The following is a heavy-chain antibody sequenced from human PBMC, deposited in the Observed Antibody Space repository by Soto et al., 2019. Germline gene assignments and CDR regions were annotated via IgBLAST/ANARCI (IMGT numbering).Heavy chain of an antibody. Sequence: ASVKVSCKASGYTFTIYAMHCVRQAPGQRLEWMGWINAGNGNTKYSQKFQGRVTITRDTSASTAYMELSSLRSEDTAVYYCASVERGSGSHRFYWGQGTLVTVPS. CDR2: INAGNGNT. J-gene: IGHJ1*01. CDR3: ASVERGSGSHRFY. CDR1: GYTFTIYA. D-gene: IGHD3-10*01. V-gene: IGHV1-3*01.